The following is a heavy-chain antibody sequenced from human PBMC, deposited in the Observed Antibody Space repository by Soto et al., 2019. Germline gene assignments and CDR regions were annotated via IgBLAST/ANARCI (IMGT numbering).Heavy chain of an antibody. CDR1: GFIFRSYA. CDR3: ARQGGSSWYREVFDY. CDR2: TSYDGSDR. J-gene: IGHJ4*02. V-gene: IGHV3-30-3*01. Sequence: PGGSLRLSCAASGFIFRSYALHWVRQAPGKGLEWVAVTSYDGSDRYYADSVKGRSTISRDNSKNTLYLQMNSLRDEDTALYYCARQGGSSWYREVFDYWGQGTRVTVSS. D-gene: IGHD6-13*01.